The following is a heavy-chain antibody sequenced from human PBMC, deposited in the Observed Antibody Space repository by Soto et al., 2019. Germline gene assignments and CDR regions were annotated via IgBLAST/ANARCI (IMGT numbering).Heavy chain of an antibody. Sequence: PSETLSLTCSVSGGSINSGDYYWSWIRQSPGKGLEWIGYIYYSGSTYYNPSLKSRSTISLDTSKNQFFLNVDSVTAADTAVYYCARLYTGYEAFDYWGQGTLVTVS. CDR2: IYYSGST. D-gene: IGHD5-12*01. V-gene: IGHV4-30-4*01. CDR3: ARLYTGYEAFDY. J-gene: IGHJ4*02. CDR1: GGSINSGDYY.